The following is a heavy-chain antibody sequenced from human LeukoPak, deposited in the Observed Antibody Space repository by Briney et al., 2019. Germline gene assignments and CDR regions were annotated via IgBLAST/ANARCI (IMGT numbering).Heavy chain of an antibody. J-gene: IGHJ5*02. CDR1: GFTFSSYA. CDR2: ISYDGSNR. Sequence: TGGSLRLSCAASGFTFSSYAMHWVRQAPGKGLEWVAVISYDGSNRYYADSAKGRFTISRDNSKNTLYLQMNSLRAEDTAVYYCARDLERLALYSWFDPWGQGTLVTVSS. CDR3: ARDLERLALYSWFDP. D-gene: IGHD1-1*01. V-gene: IGHV3-30-3*01.